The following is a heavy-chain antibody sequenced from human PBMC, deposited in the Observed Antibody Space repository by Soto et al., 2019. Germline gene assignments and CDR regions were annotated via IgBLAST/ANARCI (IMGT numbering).Heavy chain of an antibody. J-gene: IGHJ4*02. CDR2: MNPYSGNT. CDR3: ARRKERSGPHYFDY. CDR1: GYTFTTYD. Sequence: ASVKVSCKASGYTFTTYDISWVRQATGQGLEWMGWMNPYSGNTGYAQKFQGRVTVTRNTSISTVYMELSGLRPDDTAVYYYARRKERSGPHYFDYWGQGSQVTVSS. D-gene: IGHD6-25*01. V-gene: IGHV1-8*01.